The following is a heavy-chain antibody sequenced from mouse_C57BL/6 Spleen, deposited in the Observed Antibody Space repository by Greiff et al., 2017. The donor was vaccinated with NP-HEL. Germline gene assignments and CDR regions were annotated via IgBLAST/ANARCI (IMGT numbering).Heavy chain of an antibody. J-gene: IGHJ2*01. V-gene: IGHV1-82*01. CDR3: ARKGYTSFDY. CDR2: IYPGDGDT. D-gene: IGHD5-1-1*01. Sequence: QVQLKESGPELVKPGASVKISCKASGYAFSSSWMNWVKQRPGKGLEWIGRIYPGDGDTNYNGKFKGKATLTADKSSSTAYMQLSSLTSEDSAVYFCARKGYTSFDYWGQGTTLTVSS. CDR1: GYAFSSSW.